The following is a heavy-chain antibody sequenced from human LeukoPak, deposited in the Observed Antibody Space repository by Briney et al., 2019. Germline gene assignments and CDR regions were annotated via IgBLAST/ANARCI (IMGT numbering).Heavy chain of an antibody. CDR1: GSSITSVSHY. D-gene: IGHD3-16*01. J-gene: IGHJ4*02. V-gene: IGHV4-39*01. Sequence: PSETLSLTCTISGSSITSVSHYWGWIRQPPGKGLEWIGHIYYTGSTYYSPSLSSRVTMSVHTSENQFSLRLNSVTAVDTAVYYCARRWGNIVGVTYEYWGQGTLVTVSS. CDR2: IYYTGST. CDR3: ARRWGNIVGVTYEY.